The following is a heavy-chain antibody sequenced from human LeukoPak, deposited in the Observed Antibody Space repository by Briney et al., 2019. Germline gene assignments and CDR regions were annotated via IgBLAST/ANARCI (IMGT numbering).Heavy chain of an antibody. CDR1: EFLFSNYW. Sequence: GGSLRLSCAASEFLFSNYWMHWVRQVPGEGLVWVSRIDSDGSPTTYADSVEGRFTISRDNAHNMLYLEMNSLTAEDTAVYLCARESQQFWSVGALDVWGQGTTVTV. CDR2: IDSDGSPT. V-gene: IGHV3-74*01. CDR3: ARESQQFWSVGALDV. D-gene: IGHD3-3*01. J-gene: IGHJ6*02.